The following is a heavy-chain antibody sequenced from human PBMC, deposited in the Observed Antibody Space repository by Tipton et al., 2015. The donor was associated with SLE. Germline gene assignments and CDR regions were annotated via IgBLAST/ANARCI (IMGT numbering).Heavy chain of an antibody. CDR3: ARGDYCAGGTCSFFDY. CDR1: GVSFSSSY. J-gene: IGHJ4*02. V-gene: IGHV4-38-2*02. Sequence: TLSLTCTVSGVSFSSSYWSWIRQPPGKGLEWIGRIYHSGTTYYNPSLKSRVTISVDTSKNQFSLRLSSVTAADTAVYYCARGDYCAGGTCSFFDYWGQGTLVSVSS. CDR2: IYHSGTT. D-gene: IGHD2-8*02.